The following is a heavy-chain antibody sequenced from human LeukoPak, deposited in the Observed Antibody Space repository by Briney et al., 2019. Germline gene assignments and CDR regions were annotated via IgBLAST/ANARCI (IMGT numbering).Heavy chain of an antibody. V-gene: IGHV3-11*04. CDR3: ARDPRYYDFWSGYLFGAFDI. CDR2: ISSSGSTI. Sequence: GGSLRLSCAASGFTFSDYYMSWIRQAPGKGLEWVSYISSSGSTIYYADSVKGRFTISRDNSKNTLYLQMNSLRAEDTAVYYCARDPRYYDFWSGYLFGAFDIWGQGTMVTVSS. CDR1: GFTFSDYY. D-gene: IGHD3-3*01. J-gene: IGHJ3*02.